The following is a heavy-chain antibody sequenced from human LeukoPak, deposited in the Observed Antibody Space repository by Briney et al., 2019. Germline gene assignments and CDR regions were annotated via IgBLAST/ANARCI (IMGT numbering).Heavy chain of an antibody. CDR1: GGSISGYH. J-gene: IGHJ4*02. CDR3: ARGLVVVVAATGWYYFDY. D-gene: IGHD2-15*01. Sequence: KASETLSLTCNVSGGSISGYHWSWIRQPPGKGLEWIGYIYYSGSTNYNPSLKSRVTISVDTSKNQFSLKLSSVTAADTAVYYCARGLVVVVAATGWYYFDYWGQGTLVTVSS. V-gene: IGHV4-59*01. CDR2: IYYSGST.